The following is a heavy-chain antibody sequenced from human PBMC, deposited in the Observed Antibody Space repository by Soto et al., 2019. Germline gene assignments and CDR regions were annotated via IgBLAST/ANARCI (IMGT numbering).Heavy chain of an antibody. CDR2: INHSGST. V-gene: IGHV4-34*01. CDR3: ARAVAGIYCYYGMDV. Sequence: SETLSLTCAVYGGSFSGYYWSWIRQPPGKGLEWIGEINHSGSTNYNPSLKSRVTISVDTSKNQFSLKLSSVTAADTAVYYCARAVAGIYCYYGMDVWGQGTTVTVSS. J-gene: IGHJ6*02. CDR1: GGSFSGYY. D-gene: IGHD6-19*01.